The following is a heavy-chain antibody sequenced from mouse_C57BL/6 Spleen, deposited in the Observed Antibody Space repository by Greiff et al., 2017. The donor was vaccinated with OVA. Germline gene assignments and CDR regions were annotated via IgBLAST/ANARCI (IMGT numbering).Heavy chain of an antibody. CDR1: GYTFTSYW. CDR3: ARAMVTTAPYAMDY. V-gene: IGHV1-72*01. J-gene: IGHJ4*01. Sequence: VQLQQSGAELVKPGASVKLSCKASGYTFTSYWMHWVKQRPGRGLEWIGRIDPNSGGTKYNEKFKSKATLTVDKPSSTAYMQLSSLTSEDSAVYYCARAMVTTAPYAMDYWGQGTSVTVSS. D-gene: IGHD2-2*01. CDR2: IDPNSGGT.